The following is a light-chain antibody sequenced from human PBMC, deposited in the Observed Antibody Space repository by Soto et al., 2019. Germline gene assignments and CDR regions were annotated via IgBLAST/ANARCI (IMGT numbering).Light chain of an antibody. CDR1: QSISGW. J-gene: IGKJ5*01. CDR3: QQYNSYSIT. V-gene: IGKV1-5*01. Sequence: DIQMTQSPSTLSSSVGDRVTITCRASQSISGWVAWYQQKPGKAPDLLIYDASTLASGVPARFTGSGSGTEFTLTISSLRPDDFAAYYCQQYNSYSITFGQGSRLEIK. CDR2: DAS.